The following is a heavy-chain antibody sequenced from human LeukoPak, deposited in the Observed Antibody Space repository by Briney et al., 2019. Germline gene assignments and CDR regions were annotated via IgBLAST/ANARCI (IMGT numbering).Heavy chain of an antibody. Sequence: GGSLRLSCAASGFTVSSNYMSWVRQAPGKGLEWVSVIYSGGSTYYADSVKGRFTISRHNSKNTLYLQMNSLRAEDTAVYYCARDTDIVVVPAAISAFDIWGQGTMVTVSS. CDR3: ARDTDIVVVPAAISAFDI. D-gene: IGHD2-2*02. V-gene: IGHV3-53*04. J-gene: IGHJ3*02. CDR1: GFTVSSNY. CDR2: IYSGGST.